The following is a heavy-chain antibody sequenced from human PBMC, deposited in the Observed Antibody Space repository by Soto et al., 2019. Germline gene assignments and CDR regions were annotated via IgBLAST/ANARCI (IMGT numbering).Heavy chain of an antibody. Sequence: QVQLQESGPGLVKPSQTLSLTCSVSGGSINSAGYYWSWLRQRPGQGLEWIGNIYYSGSTNYNPSLKSRVTISIDTSKNHFSLNLSSVTAADTAVYYCARVQTIFGIITVFDYWGQGTLVTVSS. CDR1: GGSINSAGYY. V-gene: IGHV4-31*03. CDR3: ARVQTIFGIITVFDY. CDR2: IYYSGST. D-gene: IGHD3-3*01. J-gene: IGHJ4*02.